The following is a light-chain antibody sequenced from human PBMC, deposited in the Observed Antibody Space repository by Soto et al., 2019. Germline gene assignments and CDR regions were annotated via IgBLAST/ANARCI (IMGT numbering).Light chain of an antibody. CDR3: ATWDDSVTGVV. CDR2: STN. CDR1: SSNIGRNY. Sequence: QSVLTQPPSASGTPGQRVTISCSGSSSNIGRNYVTWYQQVPGTAPKLLIYSTNQRPSGVPDRFSGSKSGTSASLAISGLQSEDEADYHCATWDDSVTGVVFGGWTKLTVL. V-gene: IGLV1-44*01. J-gene: IGLJ2*01.